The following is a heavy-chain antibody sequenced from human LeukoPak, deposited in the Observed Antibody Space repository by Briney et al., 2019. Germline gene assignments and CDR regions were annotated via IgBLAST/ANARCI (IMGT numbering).Heavy chain of an antibody. D-gene: IGHD2-21*01. V-gene: IGHV3-48*03. CDR1: GFTFNNYE. Sequence: PGGSLRLSCAASGFTFNNYEMDWLRQAPGKGLEWVSYINTDGSKIYYADSVKGRFTISRDNAKNALYLQMNGLRVEDAAVYYCAGLWGTIPLGKWGQGTLVTVSS. CDR3: AGLWGTIPLGK. CDR2: INTDGSKI. J-gene: IGHJ4*02.